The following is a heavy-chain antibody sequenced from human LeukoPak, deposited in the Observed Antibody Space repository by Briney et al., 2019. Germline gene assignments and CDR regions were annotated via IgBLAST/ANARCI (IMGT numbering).Heavy chain of an antibody. CDR1: GGTFSSYA. J-gene: IGHJ3*02. CDR3: ASTVVPAKDGAFDI. CDR2: IIPIFGTA. Sequence: SVKVSCKASGGTFSSYAISWVGQAPGQGGEWMGGIIPIFGTANYAQKFQGRVTITADESTSTAYMELSSLRSEDTAVYYCASTVVPAKDGAFDIWGQGTMVTVSS. D-gene: IGHD2-2*01. V-gene: IGHV1-69*13.